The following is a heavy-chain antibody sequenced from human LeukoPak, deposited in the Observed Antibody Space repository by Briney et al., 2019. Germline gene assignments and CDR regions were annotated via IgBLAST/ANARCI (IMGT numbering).Heavy chain of an antibody. V-gene: IGHV4-61*02. CDR2: IYTSGST. J-gene: IGHJ4*02. Sequence: PSETLSLTCTVSGGSISITSYYWSWIRQPAGKGLEWIGRIYTSGSTNYNPSLKSRVTMSVDTSKNQFSLKLSSVTAADTAVYYCAREGLGGSGSYYKVWGQGTLVTVSS. CDR3: AREGLGGSGSYYKV. CDR1: GGSISITSYY. D-gene: IGHD3-10*01.